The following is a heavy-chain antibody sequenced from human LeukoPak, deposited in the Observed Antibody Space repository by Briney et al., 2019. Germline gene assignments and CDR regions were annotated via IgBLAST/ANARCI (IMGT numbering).Heavy chain of an antibody. V-gene: IGHV3-23*01. CDR3: AKDYGSGTYYAPSSSDY. J-gene: IGHJ4*02. CDR1: GFTFSSFA. D-gene: IGHD3-10*01. Sequence: GGSLRLSCAASGFTFSSFAMNSVRQAPGEGLGWVSRISTSVVSTYYADSVNGRFAISRDNSKNILYLQMDSLRAEDTATYFCAKDYGSGTYYAPSSSDYWGQGTLVTVSS. CDR2: ISTSVVST.